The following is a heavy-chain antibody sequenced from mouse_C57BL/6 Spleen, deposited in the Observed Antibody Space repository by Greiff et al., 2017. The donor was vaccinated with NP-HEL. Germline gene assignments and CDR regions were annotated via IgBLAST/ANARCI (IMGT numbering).Heavy chain of an antibody. V-gene: IGHV1-19*01. CDR3: ARKVAPYAMDY. D-gene: IGHD1-1*01. CDR2: INPYNGGT. Sequence: EVQLQQSGPVLVKPGASVKMSCKASGYTFTDYYMNWVKQSHGKSLEWIGVINPYNGGTSYNQKFKGKATLTVDKSSSTAYMELNSLTSEDSAVYYCARKVAPYAMDYWGQGTSVTVSS. J-gene: IGHJ4*01. CDR1: GYTFTDYY.